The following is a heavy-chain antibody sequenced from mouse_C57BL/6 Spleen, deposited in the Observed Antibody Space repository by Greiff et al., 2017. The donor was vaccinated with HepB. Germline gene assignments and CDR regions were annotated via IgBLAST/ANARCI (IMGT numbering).Heavy chain of an antibody. Sequence: QVQLQQPGAELVMPGASVKLSCKASGYTFTSYWMHWVKQRPGQGLEWIGEIDPSDSYTNNNQKFKGKSTLTVDKSSSTAYMQLSSLTSEDSAVYYCARRGDSSGYGAYWGQGTLVTVSA. CDR2: IDPSDSYT. V-gene: IGHV1-69*01. CDR3: ARRGDSSGYGAY. D-gene: IGHD3-2*02. CDR1: GYTFTSYW. J-gene: IGHJ3*01.